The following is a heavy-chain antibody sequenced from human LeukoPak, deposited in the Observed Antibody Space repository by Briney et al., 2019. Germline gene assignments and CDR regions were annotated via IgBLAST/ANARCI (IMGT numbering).Heavy chain of an antibody. CDR3: AGRTYYFDY. Sequence: GRSLRLSCAASGFTFSSYGMHWVRQAPGKGLEWVAVISYDGSNKYYADSVKGRFTVSRDNSKNTLYLQMSSLRAEDTAVYYCAGRTYYFDYWGQGTLVTVSS. CDR1: GFTFSSYG. V-gene: IGHV3-30*03. CDR2: ISYDGSNK. D-gene: IGHD3-16*01. J-gene: IGHJ4*02.